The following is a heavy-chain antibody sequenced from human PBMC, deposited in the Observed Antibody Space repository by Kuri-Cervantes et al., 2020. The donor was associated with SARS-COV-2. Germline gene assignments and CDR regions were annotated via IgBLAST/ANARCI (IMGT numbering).Heavy chain of an antibody. V-gene: IGHV3-23*01. Sequence: GESLKISCAVSGFPFSDYAMSWVRQAPGKGLEWVSGIGGSGGNTYYADSVKGRFTISRDNSKNTLYLQMTSLSAGDTAIYYCVRGTEDYSGARSFFDSWGQGTPVTVSS. CDR2: IGGSGGNT. D-gene: IGHD4-11*01. J-gene: IGHJ4*02. CDR1: GFPFSDYA. CDR3: VRGTEDYSGARSFFDS.